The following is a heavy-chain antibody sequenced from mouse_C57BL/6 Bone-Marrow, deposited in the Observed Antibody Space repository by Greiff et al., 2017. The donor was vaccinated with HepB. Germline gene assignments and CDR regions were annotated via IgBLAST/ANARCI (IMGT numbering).Heavy chain of an antibody. J-gene: IGHJ3*01. D-gene: IGHD2-3*01. Sequence: EVNLVESGGDLVKPGGSLKLSCAASGFTFSSYGMSWVRQTPDKRLEWVATISSGGSYTYYPDSVKGRFTISRDNAKNTLYLQMSSLKSEDTAMYYCARRGGGYYAYWGQGTLVTVSA. CDR3: ARRGGGYYAY. V-gene: IGHV5-6*02. CDR2: ISSGGSYT. CDR1: GFTFSSYG.